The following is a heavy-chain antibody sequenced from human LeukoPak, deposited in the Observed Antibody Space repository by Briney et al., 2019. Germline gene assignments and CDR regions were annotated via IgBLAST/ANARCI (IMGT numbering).Heavy chain of an antibody. CDR3: ARERDGGFFDY. CDR1: GLIFRSYW. Sequence: GGSLRLSCEVSGLIFRSYWMSWVRQAPGKGLEWVANINQDGSEKYFVDSVRGRFTISRDNAKNLLHLQMNTLRAEDTAVYYCARERDGGFFDYWGQGTLVTVSP. V-gene: IGHV3-7*01. J-gene: IGHJ4*02. D-gene: IGHD5-24*01. CDR2: INQDGSEK.